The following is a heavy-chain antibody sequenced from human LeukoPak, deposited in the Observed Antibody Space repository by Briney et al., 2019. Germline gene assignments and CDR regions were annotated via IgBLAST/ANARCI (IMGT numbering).Heavy chain of an antibody. J-gene: IGHJ4*02. D-gene: IGHD6-6*01. Sequence: GGSLRLSCAASGFTFSSYAVYWVRQAPGKGLEWVSPNSGGSTYYADSVKGRFTISRDNSKNTLYLQMNSLRAEDTAVYYCAKVGQLGYYFDYWGQGTLATVSP. CDR3: AKVGQLGYYFDY. CDR1: GFTFSSYA. V-gene: IGHV3-23*01. CDR2: NSGGST.